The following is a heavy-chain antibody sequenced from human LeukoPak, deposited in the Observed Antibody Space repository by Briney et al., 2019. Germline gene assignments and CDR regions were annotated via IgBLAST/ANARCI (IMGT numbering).Heavy chain of an antibody. CDR3: ARRSFGPAASPGWFDP. Sequence: GESLKISCKGSGYSFTDYWIGWVRQMPGKGLEWMGIIYPGDSDTRYSPSFQGQVTISADKSISTAYLQWSSLKASDTAMYYCARRSFGPAASPGWFDPWGQGTLVTVSS. CDR2: IYPGDSDT. J-gene: IGHJ5*02. D-gene: IGHD2-2*01. CDR1: GYSFTDYW. V-gene: IGHV5-51*01.